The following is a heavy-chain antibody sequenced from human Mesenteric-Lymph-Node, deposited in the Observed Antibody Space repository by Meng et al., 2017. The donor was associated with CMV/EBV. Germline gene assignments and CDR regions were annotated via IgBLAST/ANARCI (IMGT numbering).Heavy chain of an antibody. CDR2: IHHSGST. CDR1: GGSISSSNW. V-gene: IGHV4-4*02. D-gene: IGHD1-26*01. J-gene: IGHJ4*02. Sequence: SETLSLTCAVSGGSISSSNWWSWVRQPPGKGLEWIGEIHHSGSTNYNPSLKSRVTISVDKSKNQFSLKLSSVTAADTAVYYCARWSGGATLDYWGQGILVTVSS. CDR3: ARWSGGATLDY.